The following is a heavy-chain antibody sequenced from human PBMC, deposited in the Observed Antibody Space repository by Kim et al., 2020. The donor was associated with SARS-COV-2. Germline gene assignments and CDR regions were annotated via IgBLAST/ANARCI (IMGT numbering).Heavy chain of an antibody. CDR1: GLTFSSYW. Sequence: GGSLRLSCAASGLTFSSYWMSWVRQAPGKGLEWVANIKQDGSEKYYVDSVKGRFTISRDNAKNSLYLQMNSLRAEDTAVYYCARDHGSSWWYYYYGMDVWGQGTTVTVSS. CDR3: ARDHGSSWWYYYYGMDV. V-gene: IGHV3-7*01. D-gene: IGHD6-13*01. J-gene: IGHJ6*02. CDR2: IKQDGSEK.